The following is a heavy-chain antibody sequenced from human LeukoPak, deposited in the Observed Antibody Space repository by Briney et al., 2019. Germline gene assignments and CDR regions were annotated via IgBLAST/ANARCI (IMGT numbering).Heavy chain of an antibody. J-gene: IGHJ5*01. CDR1: GFTFSTHS. CDR2: ITGSSTTK. D-gene: IGHD2-21*01. CDR3: AKGGLGRAYFYC. Sequence: GGSLRLSCAASGFTFSTHSMNWVRQAPGKGLEWVSYITGSSTTKYYADSVKGRFTISRDNAQKSLYLQMNSLRAEDTAVYYCAKGGLGRAYFYCWGHRALVTACS. V-gene: IGHV3-48*04.